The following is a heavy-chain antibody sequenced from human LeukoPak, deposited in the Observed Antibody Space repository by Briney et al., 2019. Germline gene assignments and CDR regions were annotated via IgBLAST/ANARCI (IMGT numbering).Heavy chain of an antibody. CDR2: INSDGSST. CDR3: ARGINPHNWYDFWSGYLYYFDY. CDR1: GFTFSSYW. Sequence: QTGGSLRLSCAASGFTFSSYWMHWVRQAPGKGLVWVSRINSDGSSTSYADSVKGRFTISRDNAKNTLYLQMNSLRAKDTAVYYCARGINPHNWYDFWSGYLYYFDYWGQGTLVTVSS. D-gene: IGHD3-3*01. J-gene: IGHJ4*02. V-gene: IGHV3-74*01.